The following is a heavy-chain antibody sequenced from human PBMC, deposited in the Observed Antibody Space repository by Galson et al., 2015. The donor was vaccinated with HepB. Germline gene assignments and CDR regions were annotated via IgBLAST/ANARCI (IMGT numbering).Heavy chain of an antibody. CDR1: GYTFTSYA. Sequence: SVKVSCKASGYTFTSYAMNWVRQAPGQGLEWMGWINTNTGNPTYAQGFTGRFVFSLDTSVSTAYLQISSLKAEDTAVSYCARSRDMVHDPYLPPCDWGQGTLVTVSS. J-gene: IGHJ4*02. CDR2: INTNTGNP. CDR3: ARSRDMVHDPYLPPCD. D-gene: IGHD2-15*01. V-gene: IGHV7-4-1*02.